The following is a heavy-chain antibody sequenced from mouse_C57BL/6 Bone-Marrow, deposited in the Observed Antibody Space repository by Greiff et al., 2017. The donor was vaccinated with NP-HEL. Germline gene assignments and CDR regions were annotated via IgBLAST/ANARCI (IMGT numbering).Heavy chain of an antibody. V-gene: IGHV1-15*01. Sequence: QVQLKQSGAELVRPGASVTLSCKASGYTFTDYEMHWVKQTPVHGLEWIGAIDPETGGTAYNQKFKGKAILTADKSSSTAYMELRSLTSEDSAVCYCTRCWDWDWDYWGQGTTLTVSS. J-gene: IGHJ2*01. CDR1: GYTFTDYE. CDR3: TRCWDWDWDY. D-gene: IGHD4-1*01. CDR2: IDPETGGT.